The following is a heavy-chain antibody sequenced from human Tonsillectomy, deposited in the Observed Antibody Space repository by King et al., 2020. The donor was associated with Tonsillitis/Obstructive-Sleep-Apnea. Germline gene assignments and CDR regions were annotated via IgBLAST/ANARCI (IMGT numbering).Heavy chain of an antibody. J-gene: IGHJ4*02. CDR1: GFTFSSYA. CDR3: ARQEATVTTATVFLWDY. Sequence: VQLVESGGGLVQPGGSLRLSCAASGFTFSSYAMSWVRQAPGKGLEWVSAISGSGGSTYYADSVKGRFTISRDNSKNTLYLQMNSLRAEDTAVYYCARQEATVTTATVFLWDYWGQGTLVTVSS. CDR2: ISGSGGST. V-gene: IGHV3-23*04. D-gene: IGHD4-17*01.